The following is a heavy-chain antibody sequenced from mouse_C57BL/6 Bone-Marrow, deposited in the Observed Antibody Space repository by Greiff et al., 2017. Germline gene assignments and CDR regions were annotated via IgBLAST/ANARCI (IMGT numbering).Heavy chain of an antibody. V-gene: IGHV5-17*01. CDR3: STLGVYGNRAWFAY. J-gene: IGHJ3*01. CDR1: GFTFSDYG. D-gene: IGHD2-10*02. CDR2: ISSGSSTI. Sequence: EVLLVESGGGLVKPGGSLKLSCEASGFTFSDYGMHWVRQAPEKGLEWVAYISSGSSTIYYADTVKGRFTFSRDNAKNTLFLQMTSLRSEDTAMYYCSTLGVYGNRAWFAYWGQGTLVTVSA.